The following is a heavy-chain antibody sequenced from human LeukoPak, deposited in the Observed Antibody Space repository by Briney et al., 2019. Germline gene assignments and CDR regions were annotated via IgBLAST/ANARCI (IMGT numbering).Heavy chain of an antibody. J-gene: IGHJ4*02. CDR3: ASSPHTAMVSYFDY. CDR1: GGSISSGGYY. Sequence: SETLSLTCTVSGGSISSGGYYWSWIRQHPGKGLEWIGYIYYSGSTYYNPSLKSRVTISVDTSKNQFSLKLSSVTAADTAVYYCASSPHTAMVSYFDYWGQGTLVIVSS. D-gene: IGHD5-18*01. V-gene: IGHV4-31*03. CDR2: IYYSGST.